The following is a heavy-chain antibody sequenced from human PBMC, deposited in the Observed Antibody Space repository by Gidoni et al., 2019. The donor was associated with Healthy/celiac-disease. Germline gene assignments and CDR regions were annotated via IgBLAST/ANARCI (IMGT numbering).Heavy chain of an antibody. Sequence: YGGSFSGYYWSWIRQPPGKGLEWIGEINHSGSTNYNPSLKSRVTISVDTSKNQFSLKLSSVTAADTAVYYGARSSIAARNFDYWGQGTLVTVSS. CDR1: GGSFSGYY. D-gene: IGHD6-6*01. CDR2: INHSGST. V-gene: IGHV4-34*01. CDR3: ARSSIAARNFDY. J-gene: IGHJ4*02.